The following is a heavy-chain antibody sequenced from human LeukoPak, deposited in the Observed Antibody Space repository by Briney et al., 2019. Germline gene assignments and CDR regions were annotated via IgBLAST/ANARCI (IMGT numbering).Heavy chain of an antibody. D-gene: IGHD1-1*01. J-gene: IGHJ4*02. Sequence: PGGSLRLSCAASGFTFNDYYMSWIRQAPGKGLEWLSYINIGGTNTHYADSVKGRFTISRDNAKNSLYLQMNSLRAEDTAVYYCARGVHLDYWGQGTLVTVSS. V-gene: IGHV3-11*06. CDR3: ARGVHLDY. CDR2: INIGGTNT. CDR1: GFTFNDYY.